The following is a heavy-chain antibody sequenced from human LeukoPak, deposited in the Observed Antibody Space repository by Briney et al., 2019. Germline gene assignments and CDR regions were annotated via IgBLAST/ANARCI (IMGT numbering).Heavy chain of an antibody. CDR1: GYSFTSYW. J-gene: IGHJ5*02. CDR3: ARLALEGFDP. V-gene: IGHV5-51*01. Sequence: GESLKISCKASGYSFTSYWIGWVRQMPGKGLEWMGIIDPSDSETRYTPSFQGQVTISVDKSLTTADLQWNSLKASDTAMYYCARLALEGFDPWGQGTLVTVSS. CDR2: IDPSDSET.